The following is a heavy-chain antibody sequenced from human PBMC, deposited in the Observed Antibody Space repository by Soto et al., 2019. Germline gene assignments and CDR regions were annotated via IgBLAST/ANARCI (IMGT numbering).Heavy chain of an antibody. CDR2: ISAYNGNT. D-gene: IGHD4-17*01. J-gene: IGHJ4*02. Sequence: QVQLVQSESEVKKPGASVKVSCKASGYTFTSFGVRWVRQAPGQGLEWMGWISAYNGNTNYAQKFQGRVTMTTDTSTSTVYMDLRSLRSDDTAMYYCARTNYGAYDYWGQGTLVTVSS. CDR3: ARTNYGAYDY. CDR1: GYTFTSFG. V-gene: IGHV1-18*01.